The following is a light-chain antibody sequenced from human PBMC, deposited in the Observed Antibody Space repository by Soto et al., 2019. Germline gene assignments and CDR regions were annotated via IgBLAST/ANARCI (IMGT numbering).Light chain of an antibody. CDR2: GAS. Sequence: EMVLTQSPGTLSLSPGERATLSCRASQSVSSSYLAWYQQKPGQAPRLLIYGASSRATGIPDRFSGSGSGTDFTLTISRREPEDFAVYYCQQYGSSPRVTFGGGTKVEIK. CDR1: QSVSSSY. J-gene: IGKJ4*01. V-gene: IGKV3-20*01. CDR3: QQYGSSPRVT.